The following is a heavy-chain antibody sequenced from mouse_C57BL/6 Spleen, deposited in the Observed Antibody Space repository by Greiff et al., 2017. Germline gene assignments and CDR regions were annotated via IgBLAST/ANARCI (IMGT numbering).Heavy chain of an antibody. V-gene: IGHV1-54*01. Sequence: QVQLQQSGAELVRPGTSVKVSCKASGYAFTNYLIEWVKQRPGQGLEWIGVINPGSGGTNYNEKFKGTATLTADKSSSTAYMQLSSLTSEDSAVYFCARSRGNSLFAYWGQGTLVTVSA. J-gene: IGHJ3*01. CDR1: GYAFTNYL. CDR2: INPGSGGT. D-gene: IGHD2-1*01. CDR3: ARSRGNSLFAY.